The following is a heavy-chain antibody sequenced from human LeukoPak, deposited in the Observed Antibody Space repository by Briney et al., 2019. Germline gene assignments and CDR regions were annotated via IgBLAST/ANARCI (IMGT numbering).Heavy chain of an antibody. D-gene: IGHD3-10*01. CDR2: ISSSGSTI. J-gene: IGHJ6*03. CDR1: GFTFSSYG. V-gene: IGHV3-48*04. Sequence: GGSLRLSCAASGFTFSSYGMNWVRQAPGKGLEWVSYISSSGSTIYYADSVKGRFTISRDNAKNSLYLQMNSLRAEDTAVYYCAREGLLWFGELFQKGYYYYYMDVWGKGTTVTVSS. CDR3: AREGLLWFGELFQKGYYYYYMDV.